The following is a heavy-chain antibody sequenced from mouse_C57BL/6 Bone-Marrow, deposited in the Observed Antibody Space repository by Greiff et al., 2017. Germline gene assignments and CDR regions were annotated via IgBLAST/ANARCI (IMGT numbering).Heavy chain of an antibody. V-gene: IGHV1-59*01. D-gene: IGHD1-1*01. CDR2: FDPSDSYT. CDR1: GYTFTSYW. CDR3: AREGFITTVVAPRFAY. J-gene: IGHJ3*01. Sequence: VQLQQPGAELVRPGTSVKLSCKASGYTFTSYWMHWVKQRPGQGLEWIGVFDPSDSYTNYNQQFKGKATLTVDTSSSTAYMQLIHLTSEDFAVYYCAREGFITTVVAPRFAYWGQGTLVTVSA.